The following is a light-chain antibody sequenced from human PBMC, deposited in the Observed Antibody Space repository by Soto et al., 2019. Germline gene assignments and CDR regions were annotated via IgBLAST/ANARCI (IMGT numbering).Light chain of an antibody. CDR1: SSDVGSYNL. CDR2: EGS. Sequence: QSALTQPASVSGSPRQSITISCTGTSSDVGSYNLVSWYQQHPNKAPKLIIYEGSKRPSGVSNRFSGSKSGNTASLTISGLQAEDEADYYCCSYAGSSTLVFGGGTKLTVL. V-gene: IGLV2-23*01. J-gene: IGLJ2*01. CDR3: CSYAGSSTLV.